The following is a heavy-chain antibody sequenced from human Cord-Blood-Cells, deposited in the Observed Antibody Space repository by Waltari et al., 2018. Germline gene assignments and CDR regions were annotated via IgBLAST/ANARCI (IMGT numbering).Heavy chain of an antibody. CDR2: ISSSGSTI. Sequence: QVPLVESGGGLVKPGGSLRLSCAASGFTFSASYMSLTRQAPGKGLGWVSYISSSGSTIYYADSVKGRFTISRDNAKNSLYLQMNSLRAEDTAVYYCARLTNWNYAFDIWGQGTMVTVSS. CDR1: GFTFSASY. V-gene: IGHV3-11*04. J-gene: IGHJ3*02. D-gene: IGHD1-7*01. CDR3: ARLTNWNYAFDI.